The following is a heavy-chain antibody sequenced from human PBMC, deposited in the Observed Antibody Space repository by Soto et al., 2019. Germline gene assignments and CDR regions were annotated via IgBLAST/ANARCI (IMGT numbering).Heavy chain of an antibody. V-gene: IGHV3-30*18. CDR1: GFTFSSYG. CDR3: AKDRLTMIVVVSFIDY. CDR2: ISYDGSNK. D-gene: IGHD3-22*01. J-gene: IGHJ4*02. Sequence: GESLKISCAASGFTFSSYGMHWVRQAPGKGLEWVAVISYDGSNKYYADSVKGRFTISRDNSKNTLYLQMNSLRAEDTAVYYCAKDRLTMIVVVSFIDYWGQGTLVTVSS.